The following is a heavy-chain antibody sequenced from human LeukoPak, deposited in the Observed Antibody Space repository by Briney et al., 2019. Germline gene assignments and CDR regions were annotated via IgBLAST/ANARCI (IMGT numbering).Heavy chain of an antibody. CDR3: ASCIAARPQDDAFDI. V-gene: IGHV3-21*01. J-gene: IGHJ3*02. Sequence: PGGSLRLSCAASGFTFSSYSMDWVRQAPGKGLEWVSSISSSSSYIYYADSVKGRFTISRDNAKNSLYLQMNSLRAEDTAVYYCASCIAARPQDDAFDIWGQGTMVTVSS. D-gene: IGHD6-6*01. CDR2: ISSSSSYI. CDR1: GFTFSSYS.